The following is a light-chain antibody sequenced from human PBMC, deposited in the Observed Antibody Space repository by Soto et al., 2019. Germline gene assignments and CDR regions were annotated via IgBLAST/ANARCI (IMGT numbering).Light chain of an antibody. Sequence: DIQMTQSPSTLSASAGDRVTITCRASESISGWLAWYQQKPGKAPKLLLYDASTLQSGVPSRVSGSGSGTEFTLTISSLQPDDFATYYCQQYNSYPWTFGQGTKVDVK. CDR2: DAS. CDR1: ESISGW. J-gene: IGKJ1*01. V-gene: IGKV1-5*01. CDR3: QQYNSYPWT.